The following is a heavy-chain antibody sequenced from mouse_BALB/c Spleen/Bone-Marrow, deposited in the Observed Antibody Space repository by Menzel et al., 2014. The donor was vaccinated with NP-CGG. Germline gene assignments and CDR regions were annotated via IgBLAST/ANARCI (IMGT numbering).Heavy chain of an antibody. CDR2: ISDGGTYT. CDR1: GFNFRDYY. Sequence: EVMLVESGGGLVKPGGSLKLSCGASGFNFRDYYMYWVRQLPEKRLEWVATISDGGTYTSYAYRMKVLFIIARDNAKNNLYRQMSSLKSDDTAIYDCGSDAGYSCIPYWGQGTLVTVSA. J-gene: IGHJ3*01. CDR3: GSDAGYSCIPY. V-gene: IGHV5-4*02.